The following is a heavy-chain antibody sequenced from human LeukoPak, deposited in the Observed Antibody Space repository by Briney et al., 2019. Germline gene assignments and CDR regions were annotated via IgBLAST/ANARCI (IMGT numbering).Heavy chain of an antibody. J-gene: IGHJ4*02. CDR2: IIPIFGTA. CDR3: ARARYDGSGYYSIFDY. Sequence: SVKVSCKASGGTFSSYAISWVRQAPGQGLEWMGGIIPIFGTANYAQKFQGRVTITADESTSTAYMELSSLRSEDTAVYYCARARYDGSGYYSIFDYWGQGTLVTASS. V-gene: IGHV1-69*13. CDR1: GGTFSSYA. D-gene: IGHD3-22*01.